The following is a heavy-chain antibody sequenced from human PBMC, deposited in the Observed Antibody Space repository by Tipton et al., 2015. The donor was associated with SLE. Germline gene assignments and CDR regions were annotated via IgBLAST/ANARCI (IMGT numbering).Heavy chain of an antibody. CDR1: GYSISSGYY. Sequence: TLSLTCAVSGYSISSGYYWGWIRQPPGKGLEWIGEINHSGSTNYNPSLKSRVTISVDTSKKQFSLNLSSVTAADTAVYYCARKCSGGSCYNYWGQGTLVTVSS. J-gene: IGHJ4*02. CDR2: INHSGST. D-gene: IGHD2-15*01. CDR3: ARKCSGGSCYNY. V-gene: IGHV4-38-2*01.